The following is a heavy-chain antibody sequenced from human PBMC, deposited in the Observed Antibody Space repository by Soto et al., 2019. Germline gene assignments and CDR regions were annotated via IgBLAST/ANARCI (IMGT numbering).Heavy chain of an antibody. V-gene: IGHV1-58*01. CDR1: GFTVTSSA. CDR3: AAAYYYDSSGYYDGEIDY. D-gene: IGHD3-22*01. CDR2: IVVGSGNT. J-gene: IGHJ4*02. Sequence: SVKVSCKASGFTVTSSAVQWVRQARGQRLEWIGWIVVGSGNTNYAQKFQERVTITRDMSTSTAYMELSSLRSEDTAVYYCAAAYYYDSSGYYDGEIDYWGQGTLVTVS.